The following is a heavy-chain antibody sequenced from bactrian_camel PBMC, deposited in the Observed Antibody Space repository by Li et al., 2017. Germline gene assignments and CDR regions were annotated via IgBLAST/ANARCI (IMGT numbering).Heavy chain of an antibody. CDR1: GFTFSSYD. J-gene: IGHJ4*01. D-gene: IGHD3*01. CDR3: ATVSPYAGVWSDKFSY. V-gene: IGHV3S40*01. Sequence: VQLVESGGGLVQPGGSLRLSCAASGFTFSSYDMSWVRQAPGKGLEWVSAINSGGGSTYYAEFLKGRFSISRDNAKNTLYLQMNSLETEDTAVYYCATVSPYAGVWSDKFSYWGQGTQVTVS. CDR2: INSGGGST.